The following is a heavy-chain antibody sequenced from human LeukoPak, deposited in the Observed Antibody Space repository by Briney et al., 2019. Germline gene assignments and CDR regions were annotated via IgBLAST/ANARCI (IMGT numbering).Heavy chain of an antibody. CDR1: GGSFSGYY. CDR3: ASHFWSGYGGTPY. J-gene: IGHJ4*02. D-gene: IGHD3-3*02. CDR2: INHSGST. Sequence: SETLSLTCAVYGGSFSGYYWSWIRQPPGKGLEWIGEINHSGSTNYNPSLKSRVTISVDTSKNQFSLKLSSVTAVDTAVYYCASHFWSGYGGTPYWGQGTLVTVSS. V-gene: IGHV4-34*01.